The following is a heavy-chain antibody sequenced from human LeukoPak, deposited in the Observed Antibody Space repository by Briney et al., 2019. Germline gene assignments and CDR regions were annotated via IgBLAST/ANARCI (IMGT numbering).Heavy chain of an antibody. CDR1: GFTFSSYG. CDR2: ISYDGSNK. J-gene: IGHJ3*02. D-gene: IGHD4-17*01. V-gene: IGHV3-30*18. Sequence: GGSLRLSCAASGFTFSSYGMHWVRQAPGKGLEWVAVISYDGSNKYYADSVKGRFTISRDNPKNTLYLQMNSLRAEDTAVYYCAKDVGDYDAFDIWGQGTMVTVSS. CDR3: AKDVGDYDAFDI.